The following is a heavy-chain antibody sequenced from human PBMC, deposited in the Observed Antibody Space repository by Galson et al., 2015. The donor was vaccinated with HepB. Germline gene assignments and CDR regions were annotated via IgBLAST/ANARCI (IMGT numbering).Heavy chain of an antibody. D-gene: IGHD3-3*01. CDR3: AKDQDDFWSGYYFGMDV. CDR1: GFTFSSYG. V-gene: IGHV3-33*06. CDR2: IWYDGSNK. J-gene: IGHJ6*02. Sequence: SLRLSCAASGFTFSSYGMHWVRQAPGKGLEWVAVIWYDGSNKYYADSVKGRFTISRDNSKNTLYLQMNSLRAEDTAVYYCAKDQDDFWSGYYFGMDVWGQGTPVTVSS.